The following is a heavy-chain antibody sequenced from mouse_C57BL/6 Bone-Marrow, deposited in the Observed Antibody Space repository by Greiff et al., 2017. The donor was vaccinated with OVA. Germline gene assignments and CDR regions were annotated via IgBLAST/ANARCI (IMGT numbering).Heavy chain of an antibody. Sequence: VQLQQSGPELVKPGASVKLSCKASGYTFTDYYMTWVQQSHGMSLEWIGAISPNSGGTSYNQKFKGRATLTVDKSSSTAYMQLSSLTSEDSAVYYCGRGGDYGSSLYYWGQGTTLTVSS. CDR1: GYTFTDYY. CDR2: ISPNSGGT. V-gene: IGHV1-26*01. D-gene: IGHD1-1*01. CDR3: GRGGDYGSSLYY. J-gene: IGHJ2*01.